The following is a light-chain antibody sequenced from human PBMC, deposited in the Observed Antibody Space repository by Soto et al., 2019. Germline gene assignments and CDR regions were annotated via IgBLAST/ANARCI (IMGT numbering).Light chain of an antibody. V-gene: IGKV3-15*01. J-gene: IGKJ1*01. CDR1: QSVTGN. CDR2: GAS. CDR3: QQYNNWPPA. Sequence: EIVMAQSPATLSVSPGERATLSCRASQSVTGNLAWYQQKPGQAPRLLIYGASTRATGIPARFSGSGSGTEFTLTISSLQSEDFAVYYCQQYNNWPPAFGQGTKVEIK.